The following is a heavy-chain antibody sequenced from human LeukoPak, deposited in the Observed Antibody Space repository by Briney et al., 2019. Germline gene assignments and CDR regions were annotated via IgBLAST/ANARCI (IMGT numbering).Heavy chain of an antibody. Sequence: PGGSLRLSCAASGFIFSNYGMHWVRQAPGKELEWVALIYYDGTNKYYADSVKGRFTISRDNSKNTLFLQMNSLRVEDTAVYYCARQSTVATDWWGQGTLVTVSS. CDR1: GFIFSNYG. CDR3: ARQSTVATDW. V-gene: IGHV3-33*01. J-gene: IGHJ4*02. D-gene: IGHD4-23*01. CDR2: IYYDGTNK.